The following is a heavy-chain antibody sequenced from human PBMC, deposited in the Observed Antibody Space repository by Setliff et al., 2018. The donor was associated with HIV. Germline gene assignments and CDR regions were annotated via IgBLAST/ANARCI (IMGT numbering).Heavy chain of an antibody. V-gene: IGHV1-2*02. J-gene: IGHJ6*03. Sequence: ASVKVSCKASGYTFSDYFIHWMRQAPGQGLEWMGWIHPNRGGTNYAQKFRGRVTMTTTASIRTAYMEMTSLRSDDTAVYYCARDPSGTAFSLSSYYMDVWGKGTTVTVSS. CDR1: GYTFSDYF. CDR2: IHPNRGGT. D-gene: IGHD2-21*02. CDR3: ARDPSGTAFSLSSYYMDV.